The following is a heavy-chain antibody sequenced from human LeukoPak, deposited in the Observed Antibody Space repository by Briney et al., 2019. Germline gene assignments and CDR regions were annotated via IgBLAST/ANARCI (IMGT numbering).Heavy chain of an antibody. D-gene: IGHD3-10*01. Sequence: PGRSLRLSCAASGFTFNSYAMHWVRQAPGKGLEWVALISYDGAYTNYADSVKGRVTISRDNSKNTLDLQLNSLRAEDTAVYYCAGDSTYYYVSGSSGHHYFDYWGQGTLVTVSS. J-gene: IGHJ4*02. CDR3: AGDSTYYYVSGSSGHHYFDY. CDR2: ISYDGAYT. V-gene: IGHV3-30*01. CDR1: GFTFNSYA.